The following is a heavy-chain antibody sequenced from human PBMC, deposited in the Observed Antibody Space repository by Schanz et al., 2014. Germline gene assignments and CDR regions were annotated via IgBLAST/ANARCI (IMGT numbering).Heavy chain of an antibody. J-gene: IGHJ4*02. D-gene: IGHD4-17*01. V-gene: IGHV3-66*01. CDR3: VRDLGGDQTDH. Sequence: DVQLVDSGGGLVQPGGSQRLSCAASGFIVSSTYMTWVRQAPGKGLEWVSIIYSGVSTYYADSVKGRFTISRDNSKNTLYLQVNSLRAEDTAVYYCVRDLGGDQTDHWGQGTLVTVSS. CDR1: GFIVSSTY. CDR2: IYSGVST.